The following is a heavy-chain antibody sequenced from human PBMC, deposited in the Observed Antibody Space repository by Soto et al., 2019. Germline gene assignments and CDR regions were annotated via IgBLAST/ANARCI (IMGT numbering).Heavy chain of an antibody. CDR1: GGSISSSSYY. Sequence: PSEILSLTCTVSGGSISSSSYYWGWIRQPPGKGLEWIGSIYYSGSTYYNPSLKSRVTISVDTSKNQFSLKLSSVTAADTAVYYCARHVTDIVVVPAAINWFDPWGQGTLVTVSS. J-gene: IGHJ5*02. CDR3: ARHVTDIVVVPAAINWFDP. CDR2: IYYSGST. V-gene: IGHV4-39*01. D-gene: IGHD2-2*01.